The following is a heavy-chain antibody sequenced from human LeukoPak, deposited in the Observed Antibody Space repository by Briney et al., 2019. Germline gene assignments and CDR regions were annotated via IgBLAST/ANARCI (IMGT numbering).Heavy chain of an antibody. CDR3: ARDDSYYGMDV. CDR1: GGSISSYY. Sequence: SETLSLTCTVSGGSISSYYWSWIRQPPGKGLEWIGYIYYSGSTNYNPSLKSRVTISVDTSKNQFSLKLSSVTAADTAVYYCARDDSYYGMDVWGQGTRSPSP. CDR2: IYYSGST. J-gene: IGHJ6*02. V-gene: IGHV4-59*01.